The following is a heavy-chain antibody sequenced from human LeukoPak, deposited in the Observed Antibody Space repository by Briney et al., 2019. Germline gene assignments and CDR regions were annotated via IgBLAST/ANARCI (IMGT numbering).Heavy chain of an antibody. CDR2: INAGNGNT. CDR3: ARDNGEYFDY. V-gene: IGHV1-3*01. J-gene: IGHJ4*02. Sequence: GASVKVSCKASGGTFSSYAISWVRQAPGQGLEWMGWINAGNGNTKYSQKFQGRVTITRDTSASTAYMELSSLRSEDTAVYYCARDNGEYFDYWGQGTLVTVSS. CDR1: GGTFSSYA. D-gene: IGHD3-10*01.